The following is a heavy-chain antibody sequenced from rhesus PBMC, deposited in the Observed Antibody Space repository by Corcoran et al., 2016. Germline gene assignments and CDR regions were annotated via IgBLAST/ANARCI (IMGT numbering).Heavy chain of an antibody. D-gene: IGHD6-31*01. V-gene: IGHV4-99*01. J-gene: IGHJ6*01. Sequence: QVQLQESGPGLVKPSETLSLTCAVSGYSISSGYYWGWIRQPPGKGLEYIGYISGSSGSTYYNPSLWSRVTISKDTSKNQFSLKLSSVTAADTAVYYCARRRVAAAGTDYGLDSWGQGVVVTVSS. CDR2: ISGSSGST. CDR3: ARRRVAAAGTDYGLDS. CDR1: GYSISSGYY.